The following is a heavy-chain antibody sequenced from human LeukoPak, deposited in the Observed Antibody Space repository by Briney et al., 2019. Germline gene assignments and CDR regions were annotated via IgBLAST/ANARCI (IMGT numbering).Heavy chain of an antibody. D-gene: IGHD3-16*02. CDR3: ARVGYYDYVWGSYRQYYFDY. CDR1: GGSISSSSYY. CDR2: IYYTGST. Sequence: SETLSLTCTVSGGSISSSSYYWGWIRQPPGKGLEWIGSIYYTGSTYYNPSLKSRVTISIDTSKNQFSLKLSSVTAADTAVYYCARVGYYDYVWGSYRQYYFDYWGQGTLVTVSS. V-gene: IGHV4-39*07. J-gene: IGHJ4*02.